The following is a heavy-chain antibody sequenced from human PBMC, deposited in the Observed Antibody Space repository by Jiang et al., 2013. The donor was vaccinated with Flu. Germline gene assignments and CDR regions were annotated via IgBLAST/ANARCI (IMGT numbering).Heavy chain of an antibody. CDR1: GLTFSSYV. CDR3: AGLHGMDV. Sequence: LVQPGGSLRLSCAASGLTFSSYVMSWVRQAPGKGLEWVSGISGSGGSTYYADSVKGRFTISRDNSKNTLYLQMRSLRAEDTAVYYCAGLHGMDVWGQGTTVIVSS. V-gene: IGHV3-23*01. CDR2: ISGSGGST. J-gene: IGHJ6*02.